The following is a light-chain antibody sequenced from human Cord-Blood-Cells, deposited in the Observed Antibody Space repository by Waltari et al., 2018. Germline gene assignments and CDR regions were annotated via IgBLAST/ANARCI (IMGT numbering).Light chain of an antibody. CDR2: KAS. J-gene: IGKJ2*03. Sequence: DLQMTQSPSPLSASVGDRVPITCRASQSISSWLAWYQQKPGKAPKLLIYKASSLESGVPSRFSGSGSGTEFTLTISSLQPDDFATYYCQQYNSYPYSFGQGTKLEIK. CDR3: QQYNSYPYS. CDR1: QSISSW. V-gene: IGKV1-5*03.